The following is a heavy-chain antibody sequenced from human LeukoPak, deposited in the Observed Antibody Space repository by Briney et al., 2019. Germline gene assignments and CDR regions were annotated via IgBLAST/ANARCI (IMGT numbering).Heavy chain of an antibody. CDR2: INPKRGVT. D-gene: IGHD4-17*01. Sequence: ASVTVSCKASGYTFTDYYIHWMRQAPGQGLEWMGWINPKRGVTTYAQKFQGRVTMTRDTSITTAHMELTRLRSDDTTIYYCARERNYGDYGNAFDVWGQGTKVTVSS. CDR3: ARERNYGDYGNAFDV. CDR1: GYTFTDYY. J-gene: IGHJ3*01. V-gene: IGHV1-2*02.